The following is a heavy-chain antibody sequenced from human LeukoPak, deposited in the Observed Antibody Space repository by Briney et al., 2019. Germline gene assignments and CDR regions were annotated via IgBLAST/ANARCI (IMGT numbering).Heavy chain of an antibody. V-gene: IGHV3-23*01. D-gene: IGHD3-22*01. Sequence: GGSLRLSCAASGFTFSSYAMSWVRQAPGKGLEWVSAISGSGGSTYYADSVKGRLTISRDNSKNTLYLQMNSLRAEDTAVYYCAKADHYYDSSGYLFDYWGQGTLVTVSS. CDR2: ISGSGGST. CDR3: AKADHYYDSSGYLFDY. J-gene: IGHJ4*02. CDR1: GFTFSSYA.